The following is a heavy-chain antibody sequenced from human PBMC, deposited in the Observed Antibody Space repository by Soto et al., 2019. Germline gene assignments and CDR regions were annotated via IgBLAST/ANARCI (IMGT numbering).Heavy chain of an antibody. CDR3: ARGDYFDRRFDD. J-gene: IGHJ4*02. V-gene: IGHV3-7*03. CDR2: IKQDETEK. Sequence: EVQLVESGGGLVQPGGSLRLSCAASGFTFSTHWMNWVRQAPGKGVEWVADIKQDETEKYYVDSVKGRFTISRDNAKNSLYLQMNSLRAEDTAIYYCARGDYFDRRFDDWGQGTLVTVSS. D-gene: IGHD3-22*01. CDR1: GFTFSTHW.